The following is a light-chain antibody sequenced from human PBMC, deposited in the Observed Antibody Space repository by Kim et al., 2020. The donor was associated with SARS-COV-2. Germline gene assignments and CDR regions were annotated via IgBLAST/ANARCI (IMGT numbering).Light chain of an antibody. J-gene: IGKJ4*01. CDR2: DAS. V-gene: IGKV3-11*01. CDR3: QQRSNWPRGT. Sequence: SPGERAPLSCRASQRVSSSLAWYQHKPGQAPRLLIYDASNRATGIPARFSGSGSGTDFTLTISSLEPEDFAVYYCQQRSNWPRGTFGGGTKVEI. CDR1: QRVSSS.